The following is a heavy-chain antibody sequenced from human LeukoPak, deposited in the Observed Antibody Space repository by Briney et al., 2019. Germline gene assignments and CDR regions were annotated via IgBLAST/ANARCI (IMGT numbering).Heavy chain of an antibody. J-gene: IGHJ4*02. V-gene: IGHV4-30-2*01. D-gene: IGHD3-3*02. CDR1: GGSISSGGYS. CDR3: ARAAFEGSFDY. Sequence: PSQTLSLTCAVSGGSISSGGYSWRWIRQPPGKGLEWIGYIYHSGSTYYNPPLKSRVTISVDRSKNQFSLKLSSVTAADTAVYYCARAAFEGSFDYWGQGTLVTVSS. CDR2: IYHSGST.